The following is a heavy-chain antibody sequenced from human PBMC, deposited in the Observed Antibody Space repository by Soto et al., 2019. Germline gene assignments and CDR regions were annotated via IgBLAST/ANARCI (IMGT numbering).Heavy chain of an antibody. V-gene: IGHV1-46*01. Sequence: ASVKVSCKASGYTFTSYYMHWVRQAPGQGLEWMGIINPSGGSTSYAQKFQGRVTMTRDTSTSTAYMELSSLRSEDTAVYYCARGGSGYSYGNYYYYYGMDVWGQGTTVTVSS. CDR1: GYTFTSYY. D-gene: IGHD5-18*01. J-gene: IGHJ6*02. CDR2: INPSGGST. CDR3: ARGGSGYSYGNYYYYYGMDV.